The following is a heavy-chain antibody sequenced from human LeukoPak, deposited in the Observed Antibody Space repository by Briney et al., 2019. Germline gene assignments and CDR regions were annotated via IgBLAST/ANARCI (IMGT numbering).Heavy chain of an antibody. D-gene: IGHD3-3*01. Sequence: SETLSLTCVVSGGSISSTSYYWGWIRQPPGKGLEWIGSIHYSGNTYYNPSLKSRVTMSIDTSKKQLSLKLSSVTAADTAVYYCARAGFGVVTYYFDYWGQGTLVTVSS. V-gene: IGHV4-39*07. CDR2: IHYSGNT. J-gene: IGHJ4*02. CDR1: GGSISSTSYY. CDR3: ARAGFGVVTYYFDY.